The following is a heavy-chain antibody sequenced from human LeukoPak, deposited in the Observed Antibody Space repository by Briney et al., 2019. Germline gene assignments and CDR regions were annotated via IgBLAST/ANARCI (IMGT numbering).Heavy chain of an antibody. J-gene: IGHJ5*02. CDR3: AKVPGLGGSGSYYNWFDP. CDR2: IRYDGSNK. V-gene: IGHV3-30*02. CDR1: GFTFSSYG. D-gene: IGHD3-10*01. Sequence: GGSLRLYCAASGFTFSSYGMHWVRQAPGKWLEWVAFIRYDGSNKYYADSVKGRFTISRDNSKNTLYLQMNSLRAEDTAVYYCAKVPGLGGSGSYYNWFDPWGQGTLVTVSS.